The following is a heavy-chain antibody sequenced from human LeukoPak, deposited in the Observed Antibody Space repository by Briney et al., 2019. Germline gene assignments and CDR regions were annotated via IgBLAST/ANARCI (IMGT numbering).Heavy chain of an antibody. J-gene: IGHJ4*02. CDR2: IKQDGSEK. D-gene: IGHD3-9*01. V-gene: IGHV3-7*01. Sequence: PGGSLRLSCAASGFTFSSYWMSWVRQAPGKGLEWVANIKQDGSEKYYVDSVKGRFIISRDNAKNSLYLQMNSLGAEDTAVYYCARNSKLRYFDWFDYWGQGTLVTVSS. CDR3: ARNSKLRYFDWFDY. CDR1: GFTFSSYW.